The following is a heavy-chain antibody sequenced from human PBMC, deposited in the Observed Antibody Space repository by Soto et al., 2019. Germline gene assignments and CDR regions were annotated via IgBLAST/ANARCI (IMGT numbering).Heavy chain of an antibody. D-gene: IGHD1-7*01. CDR2: ISGYNVQT. CDR1: GYTFTNYG. Sequence: QVQLVQSGTEVKKPGASVTVSCKSSGYTFTNYGITCGRHAPGEGLVWMGWISGYNVQTNHAQKGQWRVTIITDTSASTAYMELRILSSDGMVEFSCARSTAATGTSWLVYLCQGPLVTVSS. J-gene: IGHJ4*02. CDR3: ARSTAATGTSWLVY. V-gene: IGHV1-18*03.